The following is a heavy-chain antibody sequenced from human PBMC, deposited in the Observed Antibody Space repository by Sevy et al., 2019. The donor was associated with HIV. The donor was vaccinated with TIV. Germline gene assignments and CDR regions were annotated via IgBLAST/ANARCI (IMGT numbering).Heavy chain of an antibody. Sequence: GGYLRLSCTASGSTFNNCAMSWVRQAPGKGLEWVSGISSSGATTYYADSVKGRFTISRDNSKNTLYLQMNSLRAEDTAVHYCARGRMGRYLVAAGWFGEYWGQGTLVTVSS. CDR2: ISSSGATT. D-gene: IGHD3-10*01. CDR3: ARGRMGRYLVAAGWFGEY. V-gene: IGHV3-23*01. J-gene: IGHJ4*02. CDR1: GSTFNNCA.